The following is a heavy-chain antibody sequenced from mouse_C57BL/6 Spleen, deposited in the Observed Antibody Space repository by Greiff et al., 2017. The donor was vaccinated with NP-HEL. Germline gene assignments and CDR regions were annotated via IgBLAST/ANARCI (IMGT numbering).Heavy chain of an antibody. V-gene: IGHV1-61*01. Sequence: QVQLQQPGAELVRPGSSVKLSCKASGYTFTSYWMDWVKQRPGQGLEWIGNIYPADSETHYNQQFKDKATLTVDKSTSTAYMQLSSLTAEDSAVYYCARGGDYDADMSYWGQGTSVTVSS. J-gene: IGHJ4*01. CDR2: IYPADSET. CDR3: ARGGDYDADMSY. D-gene: IGHD2-4*01. CDR1: GYTFTSYW.